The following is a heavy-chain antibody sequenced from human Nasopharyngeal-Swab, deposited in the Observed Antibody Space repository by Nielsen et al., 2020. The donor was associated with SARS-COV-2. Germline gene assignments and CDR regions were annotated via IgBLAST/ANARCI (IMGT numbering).Heavy chain of an antibody. CDR1: GGSISSSSYY. V-gene: IGHV4-39*01. D-gene: IGHD3-16*01. CDR2: IYYSGST. J-gene: IGHJ4*02. Sequence: SETLSLTCTVSGGSISSSSYYWGWIRQPPGKGLEWIGSIYYSGSTYYNPSLKSRGTISVDTSKNQFSLKLSSVTAADTAVYYCASAWGGASGLSVFDYWGQGTLVTVSS. CDR3: ASAWGGASGLSVFDY.